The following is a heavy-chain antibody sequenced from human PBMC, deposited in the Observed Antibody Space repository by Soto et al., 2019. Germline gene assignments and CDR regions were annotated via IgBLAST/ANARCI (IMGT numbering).Heavy chain of an antibody. CDR1: GFSLSTNRVG. V-gene: IGHV2-5*02. CDR3: AHRNIAVAGYYFDY. Sequence: QITLKESGPPPVKPTQTLTLTCTFSGFSLSTNRVGVGWIRQPPGKALEWLALVYWDDDKRYSPSLKSRLTITKDTSKNQVVLTMTNMDPVDTATYYCAHRNIAVAGYYFDYWGQGTLVTVSS. J-gene: IGHJ4*02. D-gene: IGHD6-19*01. CDR2: VYWDDDK.